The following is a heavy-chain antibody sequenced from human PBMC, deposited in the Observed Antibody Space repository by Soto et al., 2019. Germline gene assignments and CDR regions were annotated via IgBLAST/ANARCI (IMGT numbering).Heavy chain of an antibody. CDR3: ARDRYCSSTSCYVGGDRGFAY. V-gene: IGHV1-18*01. CDR1: GYTFSTSG. J-gene: IGHJ4*02. Sequence: QVRLVQSGAEVKKPGASVKVSCKASGYTFSTSGISWVRQAPGQRLEWMAWISGYNGDTKYAETLQGRVTMTTDTATSTAYMELRSLRSDDTAVYYCARDRYCSSTSCYVGGDRGFAYWGQGTLVTVSS. D-gene: IGHD2-2*01. CDR2: ISGYNGDT.